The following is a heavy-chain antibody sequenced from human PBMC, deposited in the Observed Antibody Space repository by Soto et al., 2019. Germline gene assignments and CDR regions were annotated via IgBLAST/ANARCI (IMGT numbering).Heavy chain of an antibody. Sequence: QVQLQESGPGLVRPSGTVSLTCAVSGVSISSDNWWSWVRQPPGKALEWIGEIHHSGSTNYNPSLKSRVTMSVVPSKDPFSLTLNSVTAADTAFYYCARDQGSHPGDWGQGTLVSVSS. CDR3: ARDQGSHPGD. J-gene: IGHJ4*02. CDR1: GVSISSDNW. CDR2: IHHSGST. V-gene: IGHV4-4*02. D-gene: IGHD6-13*01.